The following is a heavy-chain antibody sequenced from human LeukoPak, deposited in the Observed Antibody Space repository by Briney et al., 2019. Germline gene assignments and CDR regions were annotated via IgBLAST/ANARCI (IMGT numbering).Heavy chain of an antibody. V-gene: IGHV3-23*01. CDR3: AKDHLSGAVAVYWDPLFDY. CDR2: ISGSGDAT. D-gene: IGHD6-19*01. CDR1: GFNFTNYA. Sequence: GGSLRLSCAASGFNFTNYAMCWVRQAPGKGLEWVSAISGSGDATYYAASVKGRFTISRDNSKNTLYLQMNSLRVDDTAVYYCAKDHLSGAVAVYWDPLFDYWGQGTLVTVSS. J-gene: IGHJ4*02.